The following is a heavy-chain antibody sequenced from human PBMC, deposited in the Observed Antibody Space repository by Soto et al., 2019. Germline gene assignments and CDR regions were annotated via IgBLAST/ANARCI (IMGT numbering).Heavy chain of an antibody. V-gene: IGHV3-15*01. J-gene: IGHJ4*01. D-gene: IGHD6-25*01. Sequence: RWGSLRLSCAASGFPFGNSWMSWVRQVPGKGLEWVARVLRKADGGTTDYAAPVKDRFIISRDDSRNTLHLQMNNLKTEDTAVYYGTADVPAVPGPCDDWGRGALVTVSS. CDR3: TADVPAVPGPCDD. CDR2: VLRKADGGTT. CDR1: GFPFGNSW.